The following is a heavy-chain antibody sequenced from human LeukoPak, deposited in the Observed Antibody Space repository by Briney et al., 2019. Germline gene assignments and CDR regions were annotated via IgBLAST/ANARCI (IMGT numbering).Heavy chain of an antibody. J-gene: IGHJ6*02. D-gene: IGHD3-22*01. V-gene: IGHV4-34*01. CDR1: GWSFSGYY. Sequence: SETLSLTCAVYGWSFSGYYWSWIRQPPGKGLEWIGEINHSGSTNYNPSLKSRVTISVDTSKNQFSLKLSSVTAADTAVYYCARGFYDSSGFLSLYYYYYGMDVWGQGTTVTVSS. CDR3: ARGFYDSSGFLSLYYYYYGMDV. CDR2: INHSGST.